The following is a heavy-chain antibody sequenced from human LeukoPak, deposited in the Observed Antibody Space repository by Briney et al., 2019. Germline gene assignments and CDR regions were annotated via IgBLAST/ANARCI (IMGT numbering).Heavy chain of an antibody. Sequence: ASLKVSCKASGYTFTGYYMHWVRQAPGQGLEWMGWINPNSGGTNYAQKFQGRVTMTRDTSISTAYMELSRLRSDDTAVYYCARDHSKMITFGGVIAPTDYWGQGTLVTVSS. CDR2: INPNSGGT. CDR3: ARDHSKMITFGGVIAPTDY. CDR1: GYTFTGYY. D-gene: IGHD3-16*02. V-gene: IGHV1-2*02. J-gene: IGHJ4*02.